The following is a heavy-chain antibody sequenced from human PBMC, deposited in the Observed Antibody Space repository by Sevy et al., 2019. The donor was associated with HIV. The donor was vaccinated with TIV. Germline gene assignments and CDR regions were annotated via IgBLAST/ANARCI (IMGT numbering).Heavy chain of an antibody. J-gene: IGHJ5*02. CDR3: ATLSGNYWGDWLDP. CDR2: IRSATDGGTT. Sequence: GSLRLSCVASAFTFSNDWMTWVRQAPGKGLEWVGHIRSATDGGTTDYAAPVKGRFTISRQDSKNTVYLEMNGLKIEDTGVYFCATLSGNYWGDWLDPWGQGTLVTVSS. V-gene: IGHV3-15*07. D-gene: IGHD5-12*01. CDR1: AFTFSNDW.